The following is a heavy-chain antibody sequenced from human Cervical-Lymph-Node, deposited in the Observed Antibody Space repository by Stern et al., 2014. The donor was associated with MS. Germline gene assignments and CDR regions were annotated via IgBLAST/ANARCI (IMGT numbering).Heavy chain of an antibody. CDR1: GFTFDDYA. CDR2: ISWTRCDI. CDR3: AKEMSETGYSYGPFDS. J-gene: IGHJ4*02. Sequence: IQLVQSGGGLVQPGRSLRLSCAASGFTFDDYAMHWVRQRPGKGLEWVSGISWTRCDIHYADSVKGRFTISRDNAKNSLYLQMNVLTAEDTALYYCAKEMSETGYSYGPFDSWGQGTLVTVSS. D-gene: IGHD5-18*01. V-gene: IGHV3-9*01.